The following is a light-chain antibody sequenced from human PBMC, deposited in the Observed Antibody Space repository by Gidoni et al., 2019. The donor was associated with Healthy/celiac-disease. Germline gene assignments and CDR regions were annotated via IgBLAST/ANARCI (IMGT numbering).Light chain of an antibody. CDR2: AAS. V-gene: IGKV1-39*01. CDR1: QSISSY. CDR3: QQSYSTPGT. Sequence: DIQMTQSPSSLSASVGDRVTITCRASQSISSYLHWYQQKPGKAPKLLIYAASSLQSGVPSRFSGSGSRTDFTLTISSLQPEDFATYYCQQSYSTPGTFGQGTKVEIK. J-gene: IGKJ1*01.